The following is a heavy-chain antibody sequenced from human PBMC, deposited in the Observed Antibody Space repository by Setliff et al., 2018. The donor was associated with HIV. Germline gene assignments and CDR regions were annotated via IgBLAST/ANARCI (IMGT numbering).Heavy chain of an antibody. Sequence: GGSLRLSCAASQFTLNNYAMNWVRQAPGKGLEWVSGINWNGGNTGYADSVKGRFTIARDNAKKSLYLQMSNLTAEDTALYYCARDRAYFDWLTSPRHFDSWGQGTLVTVSS. CDR3: ARDRAYFDWLTSPRHFDS. CDR1: QFTLNNYA. D-gene: IGHD3-9*01. J-gene: IGHJ4*02. V-gene: IGHV3-20*04. CDR2: INWNGGNT.